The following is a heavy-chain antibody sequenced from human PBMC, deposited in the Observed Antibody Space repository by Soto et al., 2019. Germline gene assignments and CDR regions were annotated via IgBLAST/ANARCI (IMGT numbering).Heavy chain of an antibody. Sequence: PSETLSLTCTVSGGSMISYYWSWIRQPPGRGLEWIGFIYYAGSTKYNPSLNSRVTISVDTSKNQFSLTVTSVTAADTAVYYCARTYYYDSSGYGFDPWGQGTLVTVSS. CDR2: IYYAGST. CDR3: ARTYYYDSSGYGFDP. D-gene: IGHD3-22*01. J-gene: IGHJ5*02. CDR1: GGSMISYY. V-gene: IGHV4-59*08.